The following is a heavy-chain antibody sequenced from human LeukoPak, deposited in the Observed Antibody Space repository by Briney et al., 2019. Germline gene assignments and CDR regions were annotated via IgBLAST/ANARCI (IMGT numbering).Heavy chain of an antibody. CDR3: AKDPFDY. CDR1: GFTFSSYG. J-gene: IGHJ4*02. V-gene: IGHV3-30*18. Sequence: GGSLRLSCAASGFTFSSYGMHWVRQAPGKGLEWVAVISYDGSNKYCADSVKGRFTISRDNSKNTLYLQMNSLRAEDTAVYYCAKDPFDYWGQGTLVTVSS. CDR2: ISYDGSNK.